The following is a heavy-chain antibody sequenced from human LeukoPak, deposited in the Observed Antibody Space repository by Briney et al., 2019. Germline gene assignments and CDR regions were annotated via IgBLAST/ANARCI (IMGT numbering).Heavy chain of an antibody. V-gene: IGHV4-39*07. Sequence: SETLSLTCTVSGGSISSSSYYWGWIRQPPGKGLEWIGSIYYSGSTYYNPSLKSRVTISVDTSENQFSLKLSSVTAADTAVYYCAREHYVWGSYFLPKPIDYWGQGTLVTVSS. D-gene: IGHD3-16*01. J-gene: IGHJ4*02. CDR2: IYYSGST. CDR3: AREHYVWGSYFLPKPIDY. CDR1: GGSISSSSYY.